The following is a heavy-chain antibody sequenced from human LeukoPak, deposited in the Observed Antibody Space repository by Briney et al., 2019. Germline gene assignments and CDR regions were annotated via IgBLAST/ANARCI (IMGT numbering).Heavy chain of an antibody. CDR3: ARVFYSNWFDP. Sequence: PSETLSLTCTVSGGSISSYYWSWIRQPPGKGLEWIGYIYYSGSTNYNPSLKSRVTISVDTSKNQFSLKLSSVTAADTAVYYCARVFYSNWFDPWGQGTLVTVSS. V-gene: IGHV4-59*01. J-gene: IGHJ5*02. D-gene: IGHD2-21*01. CDR1: GGSISSYY. CDR2: IYYSGST.